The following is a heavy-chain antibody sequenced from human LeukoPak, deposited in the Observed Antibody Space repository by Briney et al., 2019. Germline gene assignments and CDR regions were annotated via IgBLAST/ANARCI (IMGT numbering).Heavy chain of an antibody. CDR2: IYYSRST. CDR1: GGSISSGGYY. V-gene: IGHV4-31*03. J-gene: IGHJ4*02. D-gene: IGHD1-26*01. CDR3: ARYSGSLNYFDY. Sequence: PSQTLSLTCTVSGGSISSGGYYWSWIRQHPGKGLEWIGYIYYSRSTYYNPSLKSRVTISVDTSKNQFSLKLSSVTAADTAAYYCARYSGSLNYFDYWGQGTLVTVSS.